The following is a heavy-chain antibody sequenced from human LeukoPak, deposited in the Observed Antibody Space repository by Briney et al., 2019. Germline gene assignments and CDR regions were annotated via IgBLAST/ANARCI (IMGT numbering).Heavy chain of an antibody. CDR1: GGSISSYY. CDR2: IYYSGST. V-gene: IGHV4-59*08. D-gene: IGHD1-26*01. J-gene: IGHJ4*02. CDR3: ARHGVGIVGATYFDY. Sequence: SETLSLTCSVSGGSISSYYWSWIRQPPGKGLEWMGYIYYSGSTNDNPSLKSRVTISVDTSKNQFSLKLGSVTAADTAMYYCARHGVGIVGATYFDYWGQGTLVTVSS.